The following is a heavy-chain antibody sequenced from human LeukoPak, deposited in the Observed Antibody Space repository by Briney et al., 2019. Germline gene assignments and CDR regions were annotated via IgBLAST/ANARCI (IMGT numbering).Heavy chain of an antibody. V-gene: IGHV4-4*07. Sequence: PSETLSLTCTVSGGSVSSYHWSWVRQTAGKGLEWIGRIYTNGNTNNNPSLKSRVTMSLDPSKNQFSMKLSSVTAADTAVYFCARGGARYSYGGHFDYWGQGTLVTVSS. CDR3: ARGGARYSYGGHFDY. CDR2: IYTNGNT. CDR1: GGSVSSYH. J-gene: IGHJ4*02. D-gene: IGHD5-18*01.